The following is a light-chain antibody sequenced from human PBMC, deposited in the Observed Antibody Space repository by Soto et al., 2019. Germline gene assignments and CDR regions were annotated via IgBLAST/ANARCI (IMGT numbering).Light chain of an antibody. Sequence: EIVVTQSPATLSLSTGERATLSCRASQTVRNNYLAWYQQKPGQAPRLLIYDASSRATGIPARFSGSGSGTDFTLTINSLEPEDFAVYYCQQRSSWPITFGQGTRLEI. CDR1: QTVRNNY. V-gene: IGKV3-11*01. CDR3: QQRSSWPIT. J-gene: IGKJ5*01. CDR2: DAS.